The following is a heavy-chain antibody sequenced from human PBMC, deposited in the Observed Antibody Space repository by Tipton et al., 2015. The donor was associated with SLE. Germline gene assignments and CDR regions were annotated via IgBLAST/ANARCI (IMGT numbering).Heavy chain of an antibody. CDR1: GGSISSSNW. D-gene: IGHD6-13*01. V-gene: IGHV4-4*02. Sequence: TLSLTCAVSGGSISSSNWWSWVRQPPGKGLEWIGEIYHSGNSYYNPSLKSRVTISVDTSKNQFSLKLSSVTAADTAVYYCARFPSSSTGDYWGQGTLVTVSS. J-gene: IGHJ4*02. CDR2: IYHSGNS. CDR3: ARFPSSSTGDY.